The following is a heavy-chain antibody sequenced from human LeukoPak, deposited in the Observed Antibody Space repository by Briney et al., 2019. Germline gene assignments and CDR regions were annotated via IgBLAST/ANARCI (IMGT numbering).Heavy chain of an antibody. V-gene: IGHV1-69*05. CDR1: GGTFSSYA. CDR3: ARGPRYTSNDGIMGTTYYCDY. CDR2: IIPIFGTA. Sequence: SVKVSCKASGGTFSSYAISWVRQAPGQGREWMGGIIPIFGTANYAQKFQGRVTITTDESTSTAYMELSSLRSEDTAGYYCARGPRYTSNDGIMGTTYYCDYWGQGTLVTVSS. D-gene: IGHD1-1*01. J-gene: IGHJ4*02.